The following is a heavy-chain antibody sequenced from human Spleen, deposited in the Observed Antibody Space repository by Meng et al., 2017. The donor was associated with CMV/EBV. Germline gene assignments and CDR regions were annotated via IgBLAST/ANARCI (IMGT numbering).Heavy chain of an antibody. D-gene: IGHD6-6*01. Sequence: GGSLRLSCAASGFTFNNYWMHWVRQAPGKGLVWVSRINSDGSSTNYADSVKGRFTISRDDAKNTLYLQMNSLRAEDTAVYYCASRILSSSSRDYWGQGTLVTVSS. CDR2: INSDGSST. J-gene: IGHJ4*02. CDR1: GFTFNNYW. CDR3: ASRILSSSSRDY. V-gene: IGHV3-74*01.